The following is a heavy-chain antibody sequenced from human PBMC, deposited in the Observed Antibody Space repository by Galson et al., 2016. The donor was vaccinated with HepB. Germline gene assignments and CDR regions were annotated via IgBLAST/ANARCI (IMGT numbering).Heavy chain of an antibody. D-gene: IGHD3-10*01. J-gene: IGHJ3*02. CDR2: ISYDGKTK. Sequence: SLRLSCAASGFTFSSYVMHWVRQAPGKGLEWVAVISYDGKTKFYGDSVEGRFTISRDHSKSTLYLQMNSLRVEDTAVYFCAKPPSGEDDAFHIWGQGTLVTVSS. CDR3: AKPPSGEDDAFHI. CDR1: GFTFSSYV. V-gene: IGHV3-30*18.